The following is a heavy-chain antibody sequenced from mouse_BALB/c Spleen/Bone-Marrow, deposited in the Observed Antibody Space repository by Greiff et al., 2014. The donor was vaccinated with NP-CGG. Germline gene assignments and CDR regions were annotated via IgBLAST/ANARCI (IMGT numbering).Heavy chain of an antibody. Sequence: VQLQESGAELARPGASVKMSCKASGYSFTSYTMHWVKQRPGQGLEWIGYINPSSGYTNYNQKFKDKATLTADKSSSTAYMQLSSLISEDSAVYYCARGWDYEGYFDYWGQGTTLTVSS. J-gene: IGHJ2*01. CDR3: ARGWDYEGYFDY. CDR1: GYSFTSYT. V-gene: IGHV1-4*01. D-gene: IGHD2-4*01. CDR2: INPSSGYT.